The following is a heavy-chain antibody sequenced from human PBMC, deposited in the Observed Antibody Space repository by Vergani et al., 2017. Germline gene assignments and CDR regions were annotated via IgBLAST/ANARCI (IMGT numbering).Heavy chain of an antibody. J-gene: IGHJ4*02. Sequence: QITLKESGPTLVKPTQTLTLTCTFSGFSLTTRGVAVGWIRQPPGKALEWLAIVFLDNVKCYSPSLSNRVTITRDTSRHQVVLTMTNIDPVDAATYYCTHRPDCSVGHCCDDDWGQGTLVTVSS. V-gene: IGHV2-5*02. CDR3: THRPDCSVGHCCDDD. D-gene: IGHD2-15*01. CDR2: VFLDNVK. CDR1: GFSLTTRGVA.